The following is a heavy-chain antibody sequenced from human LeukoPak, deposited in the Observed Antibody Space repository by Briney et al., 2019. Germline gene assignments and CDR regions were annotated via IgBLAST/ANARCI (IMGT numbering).Heavy chain of an antibody. D-gene: IGHD5-18*01. CDR2: IHPSGGGT. J-gene: IGHJ4*02. CDR3: ARMEMDPAMVTNSFDY. Sequence: ASVKLSFKAAGYTFTISYIHWERHAPGQGLGWRGVIHPSGGGTNYASKFQGRVPMTRDTSTTTVFMELSSLTSEDTGIYYCARMEMDPAMVTNSFDYWGEGTLVTVS. V-gene: IGHV1-46*01. CDR1: GYTFTISY.